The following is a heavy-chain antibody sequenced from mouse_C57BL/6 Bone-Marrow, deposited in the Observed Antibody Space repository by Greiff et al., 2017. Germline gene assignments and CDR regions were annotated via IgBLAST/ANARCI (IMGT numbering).Heavy chain of an antibody. CDR2: IDPENGDT. V-gene: IGHV14-4*01. Sequence: EVQLQQSGAELVRPGASVKLSCTASGFNIKDDYMHWVKQRPEKGLEWIGWIDPENGDTEYASKFQGKATITADKSSNTAYLQLSSLTSEDTAVYYCTTLPLIYYGNPFYAMDYWGQGTSVTVSS. J-gene: IGHJ4*01. CDR3: TTLPLIYYGNPFYAMDY. CDR1: GFNIKDDY. D-gene: IGHD2-1*01.